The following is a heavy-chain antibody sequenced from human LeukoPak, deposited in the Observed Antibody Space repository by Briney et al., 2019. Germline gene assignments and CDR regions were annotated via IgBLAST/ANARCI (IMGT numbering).Heavy chain of an antibody. CDR1: GGSFSGYY. V-gene: IGHV4-34*01. J-gene: IGHJ5*02. Sequence: SETLSLTCAVYGGSFSGYYWSWIRQPPGKGLEWIGEINHSGSTNYNPSLKSRVTISVDTSKNQFSLKLSSVTAADTAVYYCARVWTGYSSGWYPPFDPWGQGTLVTVSS. CDR3: ARVWTGYSSGWYPPFDP. CDR2: INHSGST. D-gene: IGHD6-19*01.